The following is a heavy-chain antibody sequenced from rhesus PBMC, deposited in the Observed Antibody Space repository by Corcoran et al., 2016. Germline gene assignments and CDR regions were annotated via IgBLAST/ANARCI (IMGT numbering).Heavy chain of an antibody. CDR2: IYGSGGGT. Sequence: QVQLQESGPGLVKPSETLSLTCAVSGGSISDDYYWSWIRQPPGKGLEWIGYIYGSGGGTNYNPSLKNRVTISIDTSKNQFSLKLSSVTAADTAVYYCARGGREAAAHYFDYWDQGVLVTVSS. D-gene: IGHD6-31*01. CDR3: ARGGREAAAHYFDY. CDR1: GGSISDDYY. V-gene: IGHV4-106*01. J-gene: IGHJ4*01.